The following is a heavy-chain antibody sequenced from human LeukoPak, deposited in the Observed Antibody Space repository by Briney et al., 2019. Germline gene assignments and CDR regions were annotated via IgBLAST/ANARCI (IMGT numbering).Heavy chain of an antibody. Sequence: SGGSLRLSCAASGFTLITYWMHWVRQAPGKGLVWVSRIYSDGSSTSYADSVKGRFTISRDNAKNTLYVQMNSLRAEDTAVYYCARTFDYGGNSFAFDIWGQGTMVTVSS. CDR1: GFTLITYW. CDR2: IYSDGSST. CDR3: ARTFDYGGNSFAFDI. J-gene: IGHJ3*02. V-gene: IGHV3-74*01. D-gene: IGHD4-23*01.